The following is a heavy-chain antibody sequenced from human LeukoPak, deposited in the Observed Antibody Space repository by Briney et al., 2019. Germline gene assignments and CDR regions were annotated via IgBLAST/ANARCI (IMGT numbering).Heavy chain of an antibody. CDR1: GFNFSDHY. J-gene: IGHJ4*02. Sequence: GGALRLSWAASGFNFSDHYMDWVRQAPGGGLEWVGRTRNKANNYTTEYAASVKGRFTISRDDSKNSLYLQMNSLKTEDTAVYYCAGTYDSSDYSFDYWGQGTLVTVSS. V-gene: IGHV3-72*01. D-gene: IGHD3-22*01. CDR2: TRNKANNYTT. CDR3: AGTYDSSDYSFDY.